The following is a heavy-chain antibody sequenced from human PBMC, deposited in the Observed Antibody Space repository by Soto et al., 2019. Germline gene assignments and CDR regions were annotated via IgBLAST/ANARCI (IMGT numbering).Heavy chain of an antibody. CDR3: ARYGRHRSANLGWFDS. J-gene: IGHJ5*01. V-gene: IGHV4-59*01. D-gene: IGHD1-1*01. CDR2: IYYSGST. Sequence: TSETLSLTCTVSGDSISTYYWSWIRQPPGKGLEWIGYIYYSGSTNYNPSLNSRVTISVDTSKNQFSLKLSSVTAADTAVYYCARYGRHRSANLGWFDSWGQGTLVTVSS. CDR1: GDSISTYY.